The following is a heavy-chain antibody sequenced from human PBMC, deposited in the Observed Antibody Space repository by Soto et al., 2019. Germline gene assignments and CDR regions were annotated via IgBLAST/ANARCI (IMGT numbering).Heavy chain of an antibody. J-gene: IGHJ4*02. CDR1: GGSISSYY. V-gene: IGHV4-59*01. CDR2: IYYSGTH. CDR3: ARVQMATLYFDY. D-gene: IGHD5-12*01. Sequence: SETLSLTCTVSGGSISSYYWSWVRQPPGKGMEWIGYIYYSGTHNYNPSLKSRLTISVDTSKNQFSLKLNSVTAADTAVYYCARVQMATLYFDYWGQGTLVTVSS.